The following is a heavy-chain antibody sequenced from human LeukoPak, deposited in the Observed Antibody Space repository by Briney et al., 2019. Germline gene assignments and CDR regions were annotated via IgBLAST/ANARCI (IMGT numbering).Heavy chain of an antibody. CDR3: ASHGSPKLIATSGHPPLGWFDP. D-gene: IGHD6-13*01. J-gene: IGHJ5*02. Sequence: ASVKVSCKASGYTFTSYDINWVRQATGQGLDWMGGIIPISGTPNYAQKFQGRVTITTDESTSTAYMELSSLRSEDTAVYYCASHGSPKLIATSGHPPLGWFDPWGQGTLVTVSS. CDR1: GYTFTSYD. CDR2: IIPISGTP. V-gene: IGHV1-69*05.